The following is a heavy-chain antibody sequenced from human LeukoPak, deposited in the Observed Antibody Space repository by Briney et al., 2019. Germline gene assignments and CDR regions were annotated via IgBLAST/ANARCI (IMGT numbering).Heavy chain of an antibody. J-gene: IGHJ4*02. V-gene: IGHV3-7*04. CDR3: AGGSDVDTAMGDY. Sequence: PGGSLRLSCAASGFTFSSYWMSWVRQAPGKGLEWVANIKQDGSAKYYVDSVKGRFTISRDNAKNSLYLQMNSLRAEDTAVYYCAGGSDVDTAMGDYWGQGTLVTVSS. CDR1: GFTFSSYW. D-gene: IGHD5-18*01. CDR2: IKQDGSAK.